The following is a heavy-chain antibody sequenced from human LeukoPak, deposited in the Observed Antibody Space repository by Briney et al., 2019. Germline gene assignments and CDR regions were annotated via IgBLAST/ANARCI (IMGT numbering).Heavy chain of an antibody. CDR1: GYTFTSYY. J-gene: IGHJ4*02. CDR2: INPSDGST. CDR3: AREESDYNFWSGGDF. Sequence: ASVKVSCKASGYTFTSYYMHWVRQAPGQGLEWMGIINPSDGSTSYAQKFQGRVTMTRDTSTSTVYMELSSLRSEDTAVYYCAREESDYNFWSGGDFWGKGTLVTVSS. D-gene: IGHD3-3*01. V-gene: IGHV1-46*01.